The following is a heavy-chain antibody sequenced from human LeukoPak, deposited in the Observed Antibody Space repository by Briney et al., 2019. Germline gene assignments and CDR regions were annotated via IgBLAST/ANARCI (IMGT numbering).Heavy chain of an antibody. CDR2: ISYSGST. Sequence: PSETLSLTCIVSGDSISSNHWSWIRQPPGKGLYWIGYISYSGSTSYNPSLKSRVTISVDTSKNQFSLKLSSVTAADTAVYYCARVGRGDHTWGSYSCDHWGQGTLVTVSS. CDR1: GDSISSNH. V-gene: IGHV4-59*01. CDR3: ARVGRGDHTWGSYSCDH. J-gene: IGHJ4*02. D-gene: IGHD3-16*01.